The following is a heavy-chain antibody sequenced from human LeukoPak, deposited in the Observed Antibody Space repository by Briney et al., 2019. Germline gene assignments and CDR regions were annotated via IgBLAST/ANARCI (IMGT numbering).Heavy chain of an antibody. CDR1: GFTFSSYA. V-gene: IGHV3-23*01. CDR2: ISGSGGST. Sequence: PGGSLRLSCAASGFTFSSYAMSWVRQAPGKGLEWDSAISGSGGSTYYADSVKGRFTISRDNSKDTLFLQMNSLRAEDTALYYCVACSSASCYGDRFDPWGQGTLVTVSS. CDR3: VACSSASCYGDRFDP. D-gene: IGHD2-2*01. J-gene: IGHJ5*02.